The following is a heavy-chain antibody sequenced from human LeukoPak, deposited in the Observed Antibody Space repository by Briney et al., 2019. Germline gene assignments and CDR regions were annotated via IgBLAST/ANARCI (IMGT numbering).Heavy chain of an antibody. CDR1: GFTFDDYA. CDR3: AKVRLGYGLGARDTFDI. V-gene: IGHV3-9*01. CDR2: ISWNSGSI. J-gene: IGHJ3*02. Sequence: GRSLRLSCAASGFTFDDYAMHWVRQAPGKGLGWFSGISWNSGSIGYADSVKGRFTISRDNAKNSMYLQMNSLRAEDTALYYCAKVRLGYGLGARDTFDIWGQGTMVTVSS. D-gene: IGHD5-18*01.